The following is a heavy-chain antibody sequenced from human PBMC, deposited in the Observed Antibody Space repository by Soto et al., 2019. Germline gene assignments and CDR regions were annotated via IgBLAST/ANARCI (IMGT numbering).Heavy chain of an antibody. CDR3: ARGMGRDFWRLPHNWFDP. CDR1: GGSFSGYY. J-gene: IGHJ5*02. Sequence: SETLSLTCAVYGGSFSGYYWSWIRQPPGKGLEWIGEINHSGSTNYNPSLKSRVTISVDTSKNQFSLKLSSVTAADTAVYYCARGMGRDFWRLPHNWFDPWGQGTLVTVSS. V-gene: IGHV4-34*01. D-gene: IGHD3-3*01. CDR2: INHSGST.